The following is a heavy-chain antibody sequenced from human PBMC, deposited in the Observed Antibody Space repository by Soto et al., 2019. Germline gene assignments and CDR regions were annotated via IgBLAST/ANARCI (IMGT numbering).Heavy chain of an antibody. CDR1: GGTFSSNA. J-gene: IGHJ6*02. D-gene: IGHD2-15*01. V-gene: IGHV1-69*12. CDR3: ASSGYCSGGSCSYPQYYYYGMDV. Sequence: QVQLVQSGAEVKRPGSSVKVSCKASGGTFSSNAVSWGRQAPGQGLGGWGGIIPIFGTEAYAQKFQGRVTITADESTSTAYMELSSLRSEDTAVYYCASSGYCSGGSCSYPQYYYYGMDVWGQGTTVTVSS. CDR2: IIPIFGTE.